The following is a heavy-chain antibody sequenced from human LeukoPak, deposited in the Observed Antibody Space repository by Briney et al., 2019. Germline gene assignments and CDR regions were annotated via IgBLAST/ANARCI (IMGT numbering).Heavy chain of an antibody. CDR1: GGSFSGYY. CDR3: ARDKGYYDSSGYSGGYYYYYMDV. CDR2: INHSGST. D-gene: IGHD3-22*01. V-gene: IGHV4-34*01. Sequence: SETLSLTCAVYGGSFSGYYWSWIRQPPGKGLEWIGEINHSGSTNYNPSLKSRVTISVDTSKNEFSLKLSSVTAADTAVYYCARDKGYYDSSGYSGGYYYYYMDVWGKGTTVTVSS. J-gene: IGHJ6*03.